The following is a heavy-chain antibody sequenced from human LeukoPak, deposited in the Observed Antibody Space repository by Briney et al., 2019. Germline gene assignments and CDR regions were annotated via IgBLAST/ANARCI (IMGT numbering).Heavy chain of an antibody. CDR3: ARNDYYYYYMDV. CDR1: GGSISIYY. Sequence: SETLSFTCTVSGGSISIYYWSWIRQPPGKGLEWIGYIYDSGSTNYNPSLKSRVTISVDTSKNQFSLKLSSVTAADTAVYYCARNDYYYYYMDVWGKGTTVTVSS. CDR2: IYDSGST. J-gene: IGHJ6*03. V-gene: IGHV4-59*01.